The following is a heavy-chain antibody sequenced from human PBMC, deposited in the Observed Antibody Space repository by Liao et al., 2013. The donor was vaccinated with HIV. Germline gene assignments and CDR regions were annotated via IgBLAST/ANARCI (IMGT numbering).Heavy chain of an antibody. CDR3: VRDRGSYWNDGFDI. CDR1: GGSISGTSHY. D-gene: IGHD1-26*01. V-gene: IGHV4-39*07. Sequence: QLQMQESGPGLVKPSETLSLTCTVSGGSISGTSHYWGWIRQPPGKGLEWIGSIFYSGTTYYSPSLKSRVTISVDTSKNQFSLKLSSVTAADTAVYYCVRDRGSYWNDGFDIWGKGTTVSVSS. CDR2: IFYSGTT. J-gene: IGHJ3*02.